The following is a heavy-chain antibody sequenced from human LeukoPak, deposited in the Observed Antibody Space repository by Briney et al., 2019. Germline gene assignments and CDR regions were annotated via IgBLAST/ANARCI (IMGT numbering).Heavy chain of an antibody. D-gene: IGHD3-22*01. Sequence: ASVKVSCKASGYTFTSHGFTWVRQAPGQGLEWMGWISSQNGNTKYAQKFQGRVTMTTDTSTAAAYMELRSLRSDDTAVYYCARRVDSSGSYFDYWGQGTLVTVSS. CDR1: GYTFTSHG. CDR2: ISSQNGNT. CDR3: ARRVDSSGSYFDY. J-gene: IGHJ4*02. V-gene: IGHV1-18*01.